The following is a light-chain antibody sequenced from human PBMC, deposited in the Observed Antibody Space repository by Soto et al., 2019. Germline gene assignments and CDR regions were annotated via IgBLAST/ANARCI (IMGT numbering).Light chain of an antibody. CDR3: QSYDRSLSGLYV. CDR1: NSKIGAGYD. V-gene: IGLV1-40*01. J-gene: IGLJ1*01. CDR2: GNS. Sequence: QSVLTQPPSVSGAPGERVTISFPWSNSKIGAGYDVHWYQQLPGTAPKLLIYGNSNRPSGVPDRFSGSKSGTSASLAITGLQAEDEADYYCQSYDRSLSGLYVFGTGTKVTVL.